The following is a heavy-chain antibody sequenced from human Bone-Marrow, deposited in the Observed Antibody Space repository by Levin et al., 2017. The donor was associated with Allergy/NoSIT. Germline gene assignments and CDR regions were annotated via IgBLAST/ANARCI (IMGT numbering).Heavy chain of an antibody. V-gene: IGHV4-59*01. CDR2: IYYSGST. CDR3: ARGSSWTDY. CDR1: GGSISSYY. J-gene: IGHJ4*02. D-gene: IGHD6-13*01. Sequence: GSLRLSCTVSGGSISSYYWSWIRQPPGKGLEWIGYIYYSGSTNYNPSLKSRVTISVDTSKNQFSLKLSSVTAADTAVYYCARGSSWTDYWGQGTLVTVSS.